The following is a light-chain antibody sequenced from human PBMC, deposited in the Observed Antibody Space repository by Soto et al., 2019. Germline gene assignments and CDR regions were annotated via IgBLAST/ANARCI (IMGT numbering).Light chain of an antibody. CDR2: GVS. V-gene: IGKV3-20*01. CDR3: GQFVSSPPRT. CDR1: QSVGDTF. Sequence: EIVLTHSPGTLSLSPREKATLSCRASQSVGDTFLSWYQQKPGLAPRLLIYGVSNRATGIPDRFSGSGSGTDFILTISRLEPEDFALYYCGQFVSSPPRTFGQGAKVDIK. J-gene: IGKJ1*01.